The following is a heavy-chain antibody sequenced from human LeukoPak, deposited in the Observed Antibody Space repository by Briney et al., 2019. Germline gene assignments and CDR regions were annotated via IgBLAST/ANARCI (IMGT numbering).Heavy chain of an antibody. CDR3: ARAGRAFDI. Sequence: PSETLSLTXTVSGGSISSYYWSWIRQPPGKGLEWIGYIYYSGSTNYNPSLKSRVTISVDTSKNQFSLKLSSVTAADTAVYYCARAGRAFDIWGQGTMVTVSS. J-gene: IGHJ3*02. CDR2: IYYSGST. CDR1: GGSISSYY. V-gene: IGHV4-59*01. D-gene: IGHD3-10*01.